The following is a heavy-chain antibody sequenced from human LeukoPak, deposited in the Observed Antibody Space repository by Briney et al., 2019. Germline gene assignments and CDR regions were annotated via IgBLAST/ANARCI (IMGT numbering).Heavy chain of an antibody. CDR2: INTDGSAT. V-gene: IGHV3-74*01. Sequence: PGGSLRLSCAVSGFNFSSYWIHWVRQAPGKGLVWVSLINTDGSATTYGDSAKGRFTVSRDNDKNTLFLDMNSLRVEDTAVYYCARGTAATAGSDYWGQGTLVHVSS. CDR1: GFNFSSYW. CDR3: ARGTAATAGSDY. D-gene: IGHD6-13*01. J-gene: IGHJ4*02.